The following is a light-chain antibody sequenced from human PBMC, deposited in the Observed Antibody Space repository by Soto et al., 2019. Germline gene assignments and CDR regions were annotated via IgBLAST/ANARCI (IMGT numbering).Light chain of an antibody. J-gene: IGKJ5*01. CDR2: GAS. Sequence: EIVLTPSPGTLSLSPGERATLSCRASQSVSSNYLAWYQQKPGQAPRLLIFGASTRATGIPARFSGSGSGTEFTLTISSLQSEDFAVYYCQQYNKWPPITFGQGTRLEIK. CDR1: QSVSSN. V-gene: IGKV3-15*01. CDR3: QQYNKWPPIT.